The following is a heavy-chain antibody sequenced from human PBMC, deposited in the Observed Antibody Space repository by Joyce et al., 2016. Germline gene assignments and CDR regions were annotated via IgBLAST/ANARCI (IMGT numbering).Heavy chain of an antibody. CDR2: SSASSGDT. V-gene: IGHV1-18*01. CDR3: AVGSIYRDAFDV. J-gene: IGHJ3*01. D-gene: IGHD3-9*01. Sequence: QVQLVQSGGEVKKPGASVKVSCKASGYTFISYPISWVRQAPGQGLEWMGWSSASSGDTKYAQKLQGRVTMTTDTSTNTAYMELRRLRSDDTAVYYCAVGSIYRDAFDVWGQGTMVTVSS. CDR1: GYTFISYP.